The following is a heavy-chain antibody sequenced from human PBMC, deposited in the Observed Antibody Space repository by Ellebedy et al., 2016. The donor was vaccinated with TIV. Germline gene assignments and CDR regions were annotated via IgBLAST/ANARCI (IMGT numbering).Heavy chain of an antibody. V-gene: IGHV3-53*01. J-gene: IGHJ4*02. CDR2: IYSGGST. CDR3: ARGPSGWYGNYFDY. CDR1: GFTVSSNY. Sequence: PGGSLRLSCAASGFTVSSNYMSWVRQAPGKGLEWVSVIYSGGSTYYADSVKGRFTISRDNSKNTLYLQMNSLRAEDTAVYYCARGPSGWYGNYFDYWGQGTLVTVSS. D-gene: IGHD6-19*01.